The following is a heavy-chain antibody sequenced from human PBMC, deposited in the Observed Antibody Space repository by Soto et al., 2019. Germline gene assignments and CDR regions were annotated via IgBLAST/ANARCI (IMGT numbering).Heavy chain of an antibody. D-gene: IGHD3-10*01. CDR3: ARDEMVRGRVSNWFDP. CDR2: IKGDGSST. J-gene: IGHJ5*02. Sequence: PEGSPRLSCAASGFTFSSYWMHWVRQAPGKGLVWVSRIKGDGSSTTYADSVKGRFTISRDNAKNTLYLQMNSLRAEDTAVYYCARDEMVRGRVSNWFDPWGKGTLV. V-gene: IGHV3-74*01. CDR1: GFTFSSYW.